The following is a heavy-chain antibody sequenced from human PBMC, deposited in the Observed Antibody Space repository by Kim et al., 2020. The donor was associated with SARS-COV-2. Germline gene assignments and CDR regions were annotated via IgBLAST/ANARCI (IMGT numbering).Heavy chain of an antibody. Sequence: SETLSLTCAVSGGSISSGGYSWSWIRQPPGKGLEWIGYIYHSGSTYYNPSLKSRVTISVDRSKNQFSLKLSSVTAADTAVYYCARVLGGDFWSGYYWFDPWGQGTLVTVSS. J-gene: IGHJ5*02. CDR2: IYHSGST. CDR1: GGSISSGGYS. D-gene: IGHD3-3*01. CDR3: ARVLGGDFWSGYYWFDP. V-gene: IGHV4-30-2*01.